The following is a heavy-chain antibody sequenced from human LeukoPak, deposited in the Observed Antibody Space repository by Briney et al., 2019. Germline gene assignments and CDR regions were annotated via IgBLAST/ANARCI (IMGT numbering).Heavy chain of an antibody. Sequence: SVKVSCKASGYTFTGYYMHWVRQAPGQGLEWMGWINPNSGGTNYAQKFQGRVTMTRDTSICTAYMELSRLRSDDTAVYYCARDIGIAVAGTDYWGQGTLVTVSS. D-gene: IGHD6-19*01. V-gene: IGHV1-2*02. J-gene: IGHJ4*02. CDR2: INPNSGGT. CDR1: GYTFTGYY. CDR3: ARDIGIAVAGTDY.